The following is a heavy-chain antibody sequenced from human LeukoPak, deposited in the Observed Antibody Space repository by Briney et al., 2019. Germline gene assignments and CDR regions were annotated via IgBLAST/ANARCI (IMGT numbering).Heavy chain of an antibody. CDR3: ARVVAATAGFDY. D-gene: IGHD2-15*01. J-gene: IGHJ4*02. CDR2: IYYSGST. CDR1: GGSISSSSYY. Sequence: SETLSLTCTDSGGSISSSSYYWGWIRQPPGKGLEWIGSIYYSGSTYYNPSLKSRVTISVDTSKNQFSLKLSSVTAADTAVYYCARVVAATAGFDYWGQGTLVTVPS. V-gene: IGHV4-39*01.